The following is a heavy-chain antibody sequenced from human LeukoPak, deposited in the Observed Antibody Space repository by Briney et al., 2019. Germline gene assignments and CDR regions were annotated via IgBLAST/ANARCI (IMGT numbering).Heavy chain of an antibody. D-gene: IGHD1-26*01. J-gene: IGHJ4*02. Sequence: GGSLRLSCAASGFTFSNAWMSWVRQAPGKGLEWVGRIKSKTDGGTTDYAAPVKGRFTISRDDSKNTLYLQMNSLKTEDTALYYCARASSGSYRAYFDYWGQGTLVTVSS. CDR1: GFTFSNAW. V-gene: IGHV3-15*01. CDR3: ARASSGSYRAYFDY. CDR2: IKSKTDGGTT.